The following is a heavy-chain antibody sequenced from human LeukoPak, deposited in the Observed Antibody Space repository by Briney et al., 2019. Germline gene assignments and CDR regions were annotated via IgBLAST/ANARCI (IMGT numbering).Heavy chain of an antibody. V-gene: IGHV4-4*02. CDR1: GGSISSSNW. J-gene: IGHJ4*02. CDR3: ARARIAARAGLDY. CDR2: INHSGST. D-gene: IGHD6-6*01. Sequence: SGTLSLTCAVSGGSISSSNWWSWVRQPPGKGLEWIGEINHSGSTNYNPSLKSRVTISVDTSKNQFSLKLSSVTAADTAVYYCARARIAARAGLDYWGQGTLVTVSS.